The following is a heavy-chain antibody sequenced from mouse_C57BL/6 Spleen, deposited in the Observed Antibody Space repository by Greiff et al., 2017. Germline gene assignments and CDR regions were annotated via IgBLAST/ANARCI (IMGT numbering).Heavy chain of an antibody. V-gene: IGHV1-22*01. CDR2: INPNNGGT. J-gene: IGHJ2*01. CDR1: GYTFTDYN. CDR3: ARSPTLGDPYFDY. D-gene: IGHD4-1*01. Sequence: VQLQQSGPELVKPGASVKMSCKASGYTFTDYNMHWVKQSHGKSLEWIGYINPNNGGTSYNQQFKGKATLTVNKSSSTAYMELRSLTSEDSAVYYCARSPTLGDPYFDYWGQGTTLTVSS.